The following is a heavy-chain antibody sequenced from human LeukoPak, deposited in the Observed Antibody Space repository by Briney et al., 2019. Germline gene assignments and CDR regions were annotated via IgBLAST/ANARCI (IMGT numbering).Heavy chain of an antibody. CDR3: SRERGDREFDY. Sequence: PGGSLRLSCAASGFTFSSYAMSWVRQAPGKGLEWVSGISGSGGSTYYVDSVKARFTISRDNSKNTVFLQMDSLRAEDTAQYYCSRERGDREFDYWGQGTLVTVSS. J-gene: IGHJ4*02. CDR1: GFTFSSYA. V-gene: IGHV3-23*01. CDR2: ISGSGGST. D-gene: IGHD1-1*01.